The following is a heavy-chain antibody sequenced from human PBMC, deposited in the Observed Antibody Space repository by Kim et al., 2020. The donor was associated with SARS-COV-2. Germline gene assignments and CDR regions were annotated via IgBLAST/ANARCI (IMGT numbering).Heavy chain of an antibody. J-gene: IGHJ6*02. CDR2: ISSSGSTT. D-gene: IGHD3-3*01. CDR3: ARGREEWSGYGTRYYYYGMDV. CDR1: GFSFSDYD. Sequence: GGSLRLSCAASGFSFSDYDIRWIRQAPGKGLEWVSYISSSGSTTYYADSVKGRFTISRDNAKNPLYLQMKSLRADDTAVYYCARGREEWSGYGTRYYYYGMDVWGQGTTVTVSS. V-gene: IGHV3-11*01.